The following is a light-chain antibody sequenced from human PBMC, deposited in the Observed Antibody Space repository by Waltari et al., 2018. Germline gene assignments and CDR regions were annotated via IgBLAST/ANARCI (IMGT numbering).Light chain of an antibody. V-gene: IGLV2-14*01. Sequence: QSALTQPASVSGSPGQSITISCYGTSSDIGFYNYVSWYQQHPGKAPKLIIYDVSQRPSGVSDRFSGSKSGNTASLTISGIQAEDEADYYCNSYTGSSSWVFGGGTKVTVL. J-gene: IGLJ3*02. CDR2: DVS. CDR3: NSYTGSSSWV. CDR1: SSDIGFYNY.